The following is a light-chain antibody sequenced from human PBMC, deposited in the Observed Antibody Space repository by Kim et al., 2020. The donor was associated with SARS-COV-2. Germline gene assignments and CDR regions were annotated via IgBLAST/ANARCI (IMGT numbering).Light chain of an antibody. CDR1: STDIGAYNY. V-gene: IGLV2-14*01. J-gene: IGLJ1*01. CDR2: KVT. CDR3: CSYTTSSTYV. Sequence: GQSIAISCTGTSTDIGAYNYVSWYRQHPGKAPEVLIYKVTQRPSGASDRFSGSKSGNTASLTISGLQAEDEADYYCCSYTTSSTYVFGSGTKVTVL.